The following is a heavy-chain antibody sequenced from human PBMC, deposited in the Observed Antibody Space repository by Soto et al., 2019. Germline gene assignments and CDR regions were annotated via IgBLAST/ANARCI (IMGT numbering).Heavy chain of an antibody. Sequence: QVQLQESGPGLVKPSQTLSLTCSVSGGSISSGGYYWSWIRQPPGKGLEWIGNIYYSANTHYNPSLKGRVSISADTSKIQCALNLSSVTAADTAVYYCARSGGNSYYYGMDVWGQGTTVTVSS. CDR1: GGSISSGGYY. CDR3: ARSGGNSYYYGMDV. V-gene: IGHV4-31*02. D-gene: IGHD3-10*01. CDR2: IYYSANT. J-gene: IGHJ6*02.